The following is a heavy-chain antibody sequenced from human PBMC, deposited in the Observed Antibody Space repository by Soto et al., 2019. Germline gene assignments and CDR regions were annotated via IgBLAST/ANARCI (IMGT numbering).Heavy chain of an antibody. CDR3: AMFKSTYYYDSSGYRSWSYYGMDV. J-gene: IGHJ6*02. D-gene: IGHD3-22*01. CDR1: GYTFTSYD. CDR2: MNPNSGNT. V-gene: IGHV1-8*01. Sequence: ASVKVSCKASGYTFTSYDINWVRQATGQGLEWMGWMNPNSGNTGYAQKFQGRVTMTRNTSISTAYMELRSLRSEDTAVYYCAMFKSTYYYDSSGYRSWSYYGMDVWGQGTTVTVSS.